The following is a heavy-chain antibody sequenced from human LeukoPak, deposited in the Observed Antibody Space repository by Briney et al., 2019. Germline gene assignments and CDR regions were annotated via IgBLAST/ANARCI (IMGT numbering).Heavy chain of an antibody. V-gene: IGHV1-46*01. Sequence: GASVKVSCKASGYTFTSYYMHWVRQAPGQGLEWMGIINPSGGSTSYAQKFQGRVTMTRDTSTSTVYMELSRLRSDDTAVYYCARTLRRGEQWLPPGGDAFDIWGQGTMVTVSS. J-gene: IGHJ3*02. CDR1: GYTFTSYY. CDR2: INPSGGST. CDR3: ARTLRRGEQWLPPGGDAFDI. D-gene: IGHD6-19*01.